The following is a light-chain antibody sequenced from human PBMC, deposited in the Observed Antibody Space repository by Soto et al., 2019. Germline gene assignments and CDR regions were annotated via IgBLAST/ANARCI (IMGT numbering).Light chain of an antibody. CDR1: QNIHNNY. CDR3: QRYDTAKT. V-gene: IGKV3-20*01. Sequence: ETVLTQSPGTLSLSPGERATLSCRASQNIHNNYLAWYQQKPGQAPRLLIYDISTRATGIPDRFSGSGSGTDFTLTISRLEPEDLAVYYCQRYDTAKTFGQGTKVEIK. CDR2: DIS. J-gene: IGKJ1*01.